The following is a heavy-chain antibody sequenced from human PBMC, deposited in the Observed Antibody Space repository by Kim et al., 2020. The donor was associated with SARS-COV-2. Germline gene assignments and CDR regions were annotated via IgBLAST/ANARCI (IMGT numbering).Heavy chain of an antibody. Sequence: KGRFTISRDNSKNTLYLQMNSLRAEDTAVYYCAKDLPSLLNTMIVAGGFDYWGQGTLVTVSS. V-gene: IGHV3-30*02. J-gene: IGHJ4*02. CDR3: AKDLPSLLNTMIVAGGFDY. D-gene: IGHD3-22*01.